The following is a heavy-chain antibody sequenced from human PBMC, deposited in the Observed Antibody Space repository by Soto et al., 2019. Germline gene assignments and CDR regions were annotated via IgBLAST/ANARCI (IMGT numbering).Heavy chain of an antibody. Sequence: QVQLVESGGGVVQPGRSLRLSCAASGFTFSSYAMHWVRQAPGKGLEWVAVISYDGSNKYYADSVKARFTNSRDNSKNTLYLQMNSLRAEDTAVYYCARDPGKNWNDGYWGQGTLVTVSS. CDR3: ARDPGKNWNDGY. D-gene: IGHD1-1*01. CDR2: ISYDGSNK. J-gene: IGHJ4*02. CDR1: GFTFSSYA. V-gene: IGHV3-30-3*01.